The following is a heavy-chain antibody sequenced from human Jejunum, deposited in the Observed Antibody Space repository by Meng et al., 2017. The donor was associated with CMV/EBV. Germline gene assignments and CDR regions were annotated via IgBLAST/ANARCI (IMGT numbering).Heavy chain of an antibody. CDR3: VAEVGARSFDN. CDR2: ISFDGNHK. V-gene: IGHV3-30*03. Sequence: CAASGFSFRDHAMHWVRQAPGKGLEWVALISFDGNHKDYGGSVKGRFTVSRDNSKNWLSLQMNSLRPEDTAVYYCVAEVGARSFDNWGQGTLVTVSS. CDR1: GFSFRDHA. J-gene: IGHJ4*02. D-gene: IGHD1-26*01.